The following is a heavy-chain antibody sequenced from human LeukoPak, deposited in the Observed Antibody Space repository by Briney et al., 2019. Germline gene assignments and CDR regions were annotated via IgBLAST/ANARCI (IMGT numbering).Heavy chain of an antibody. Sequence: GGSLRLSCAASGFTFDNYAMHWVRQAPGKGLEWVSGISWNSGSIGYADSVKGRFTISRDNAKNSLYLQMNSLRAEDTAVYYCARGFLGLNGGVWGQGTTVTVSS. CDR3: ARGFLGLNGGV. D-gene: IGHD1-26*01. V-gene: IGHV3-9*01. CDR1: GFTFDNYA. J-gene: IGHJ6*02. CDR2: ISWNSGSI.